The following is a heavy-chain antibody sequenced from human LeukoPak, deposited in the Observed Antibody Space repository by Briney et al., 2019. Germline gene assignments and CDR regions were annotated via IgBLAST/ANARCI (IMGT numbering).Heavy chain of an antibody. V-gene: IGHV3-7*01. Sequence: GGSLRLSCAASGFTFSTYSMTWVRQAPGKGLEWVANIKQDGSGKYYVDSVKGRFTISRDNTKNSLYPQLNSLRAEDTAMYYCVRLPIDVAGSYDYWGQGTLVTVSA. CDR3: VRLPIDVAGSYDY. CDR2: IKQDGSGK. CDR1: GFTFSTYS. D-gene: IGHD6-19*01. J-gene: IGHJ4*02.